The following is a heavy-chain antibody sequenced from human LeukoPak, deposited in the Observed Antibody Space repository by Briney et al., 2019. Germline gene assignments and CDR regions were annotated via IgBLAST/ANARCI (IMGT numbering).Heavy chain of an antibody. Sequence: GRSLRLSCAASRFTFNRHGMHWVRQAPGKGLEWVAVISYDGSNKYYADSVKGRFTISRDNSKNTLKLQMNSLRTEDTAVYFCARDQGARGRGYYGDYVTSLIDYWGQGTLVTVSS. CDR2: ISYDGSNK. V-gene: IGHV3-30*03. CDR3: ARDQGARGRGYYGDYVTSLIDY. CDR1: RFTFNRHG. J-gene: IGHJ4*02. D-gene: IGHD4-17*01.